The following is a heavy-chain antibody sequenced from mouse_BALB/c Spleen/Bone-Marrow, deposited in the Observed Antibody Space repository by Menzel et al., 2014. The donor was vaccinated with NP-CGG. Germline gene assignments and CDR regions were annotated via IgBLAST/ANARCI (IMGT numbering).Heavy chain of an antibody. CDR3: TIRYYAMDY. CDR1: GYTFTRYT. J-gene: IGHJ4*01. CDR2: VIPNSGYS. Sequence: VQLQESGAEQARPGASVKMSCQASGYTFTRYTMHWEKKRPGQGLEWIGYVIPNSGYSNYNQKFKDKATLTADKSSSTAYMQLSSLTSEDSAVYYCTIRYYAMDYWGQGTSVTVSS. D-gene: IGHD1-1*01. V-gene: IGHV1-4*01.